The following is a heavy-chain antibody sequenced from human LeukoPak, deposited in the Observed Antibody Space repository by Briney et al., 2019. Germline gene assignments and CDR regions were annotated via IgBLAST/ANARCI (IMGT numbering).Heavy chain of an antibody. D-gene: IGHD3-16*01. CDR3: RRNKCGSQYYYYMEV. V-gene: IGHV4-4*07. CDR1: TGSISSYY. J-gene: IGHJ6*03. CDR2: IYTSEST. Sequence: SSETLSLTCTVSTGSISSYYWIWLRHPPGKGLEWFGHIYTSESTNYNPSPKSRVTMSVNTSKNQFPLKLSSVADADTAVYYWRRNKCGSQYYYYMEVWGKGTTVTISS.